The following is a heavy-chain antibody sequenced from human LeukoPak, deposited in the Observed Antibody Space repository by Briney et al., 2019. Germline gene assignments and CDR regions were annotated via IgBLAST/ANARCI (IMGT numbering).Heavy chain of an antibody. V-gene: IGHV4-59*08. CDR1: GGSISSYY. CDR3: ARYSSGWYGVSWFDP. Sequence: PSETLSLTCTVSGGSISSYYWSWIRQPPGKGLEWIGYIYYSGSTNYNPSLKSRVTISVDTSKNQFSLKLSSVTAADTAVYYCARYSSGWYGVSWFDPWGQGTLVTVSS. CDR2: IYYSGST. D-gene: IGHD6-19*01. J-gene: IGHJ5*02.